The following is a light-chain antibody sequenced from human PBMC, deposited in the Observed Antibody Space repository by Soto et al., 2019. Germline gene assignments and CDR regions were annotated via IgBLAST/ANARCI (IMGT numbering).Light chain of an antibody. CDR3: SSYTSSSTPLL. CDR1: SSDIGDYNY. CDR2: DVS. Sequence: QSALTQPASVSGSPGQSITISCTGTSSDIGDYNYVSWYQQHPGKAPKLMIYDVSNRPSGVSNRFSGSKSGTTASLTISGLQAEDEADYYFSSYTSSSTPLLFGTGTKLTVL. V-gene: IGLV2-14*03. J-gene: IGLJ1*01.